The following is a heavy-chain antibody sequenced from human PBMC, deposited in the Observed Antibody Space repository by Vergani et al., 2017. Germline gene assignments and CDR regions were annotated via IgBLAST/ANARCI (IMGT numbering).Heavy chain of an antibody. V-gene: IGHV3-23*01. CDR3: AKDRDNWNYYNFDY. CDR1: GFSFSSYA. D-gene: IGHD1-7*01. J-gene: IGHJ4*02. Sequence: EVQLLESGGGLVQPGGSLRLSCAASGFSFSSYAMSWVRQAPGKGLEWVSAISGSGGNTYYADSVKGRFTISRDNSKNTLYLQMNSLRAEDTALYYCAKDRDNWNYYNFDYWGQGALVTVSS. CDR2: ISGSGGNT.